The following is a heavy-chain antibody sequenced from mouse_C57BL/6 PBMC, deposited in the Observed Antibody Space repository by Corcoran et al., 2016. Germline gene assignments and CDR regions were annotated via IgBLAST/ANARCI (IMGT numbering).Heavy chain of an antibody. V-gene: IGHV1-81*01. CDR3: AREGIYYGNYDFDY. Sequence: QVQLQQSGAELARPGASVKLSCKASGYTFTSYGISWVKQRTGQGLEWIGEIYPRSGNTYYNEKFKGKATLTADKSSSTAYMELRSLTSEDSAVYFCAREGIYYGNYDFDYWGQGTTLTVSS. CDR1: GYTFTSYG. J-gene: IGHJ2*01. CDR2: IYPRSGNT. D-gene: IGHD2-1*01.